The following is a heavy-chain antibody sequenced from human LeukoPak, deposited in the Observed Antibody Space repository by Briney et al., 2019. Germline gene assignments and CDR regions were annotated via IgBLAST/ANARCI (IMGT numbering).Heavy chain of an antibody. CDR1: EFTFSSYA. CDR3: ARSGTGILNWFDP. D-gene: IGHD3/OR15-3a*01. J-gene: IGHJ5*02. Sequence: PGGSLRLSCAASEFTFSSYAMSWVRQAPGKGLEWVSAISGSGGSTYYADSVKGRFTISRDNAKNSLNLQMNSLRAEDTAVYYCARSGTGILNWFDPWGQGTLVTVSS. V-gene: IGHV3-23*01. CDR2: ISGSGGST.